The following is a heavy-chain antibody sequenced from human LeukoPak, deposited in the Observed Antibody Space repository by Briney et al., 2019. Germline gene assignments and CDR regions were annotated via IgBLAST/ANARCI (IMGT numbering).Heavy chain of an antibody. D-gene: IGHD3-3*01. V-gene: IGHV4-34*01. CDR2: ISHSGST. CDR3: ARDTYYDFWSGYYPP. J-gene: IGHJ1*01. CDR1: GVSFSGYY. Sequence: PSETLSLTCAVYGVSFSGYYWSWIRQPPGKGLEWIGEISHSGSTNYNPSLKSRVTISVDTSKNQFSLKLSSVTAADTAVYYCARDTYYDFWSGYYPPWGQGTLVTVSS.